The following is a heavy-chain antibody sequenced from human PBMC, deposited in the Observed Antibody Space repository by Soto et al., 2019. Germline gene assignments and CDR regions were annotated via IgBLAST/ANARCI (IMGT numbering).Heavy chain of an antibody. Sequence: QVQLVESGGGVVQPWRSLRVSCAASGFTFSSYNMHWVRQAPGKGLEWVAFIEYDGSNEYYTASVKGRFTISRDNSKNTLFLQMNSLSAEDTAIYYCAKDFGERATLFPDAFDIWGQGTMVTVSS. J-gene: IGHJ3*02. CDR2: IEYDGSNE. CDR3: AKDFGERATLFPDAFDI. CDR1: GFTFSSYN. V-gene: IGHV3-30*02. D-gene: IGHD3-10*01.